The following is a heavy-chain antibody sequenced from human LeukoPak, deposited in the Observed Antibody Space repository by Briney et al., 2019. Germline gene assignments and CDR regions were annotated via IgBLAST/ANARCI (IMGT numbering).Heavy chain of an antibody. D-gene: IGHD6-13*01. J-gene: IGHJ4*02. CDR3: ATGGIAAAQPDFDY. CDR2: FDPEDGET. CDR1: GYTLTELS. V-gene: IGHV1-24*01. Sequence: ASVKVSCKASGYTLTELSMHWVRQAPGKGLEWMGGFDPEDGETIYAQKFQGRVTMTEDTSTDTAYMELSSLRSEDTAVYYCATGGIAAAQPDFDYWGQGTLVTVSS.